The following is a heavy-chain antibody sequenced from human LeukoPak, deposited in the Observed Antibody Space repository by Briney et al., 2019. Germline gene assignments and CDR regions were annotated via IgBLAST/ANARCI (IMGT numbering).Heavy chain of an antibody. CDR2: IWYDGSIK. CDR1: GFTFSTYG. D-gene: IGHD3-16*01. J-gene: IGHJ4*02. Sequence: GGSLRLSCAASGFTFSTYGIHWVRQAPGKGLEWVAVIWYDGSIKYYADSVKGRLAISRDSSKNTLYLEMNSLRAEDTAVYYCARGTNLGNWGQGTLVTVSS. V-gene: IGHV3-33*01. CDR3: ARGTNLGN.